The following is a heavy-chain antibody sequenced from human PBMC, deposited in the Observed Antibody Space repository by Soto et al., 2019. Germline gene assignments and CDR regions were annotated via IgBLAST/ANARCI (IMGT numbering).Heavy chain of an antibody. CDR3: ARDGRSYYYDSSGYYY. V-gene: IGHV3-30-3*01. CDR2: ISYDGSNK. D-gene: IGHD3-22*01. Sequence: GSLRLSCAASGFTFSSYAMHWVRQAPGKGLEWVAVISYDGSNKYYADSVKGRFTISRDNSKNTLYLQMNSLRAEDTAVYYCARDGRSYYYDSSGYYYWGQGTLVTVSS. J-gene: IGHJ4*02. CDR1: GFTFSSYA.